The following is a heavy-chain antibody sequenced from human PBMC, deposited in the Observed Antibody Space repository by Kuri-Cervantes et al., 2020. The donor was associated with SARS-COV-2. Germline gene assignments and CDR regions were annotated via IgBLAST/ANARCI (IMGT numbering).Heavy chain of an antibody. Sequence: ASVKVSCKVSGYTLTELSMHWVRQAPGKGLEWMGGFDPEDGETIYAQKFQGRVTMTEDTSTDTAYMELSSLRSEDMAVYYCATYCSGGSCYLLSGELDYWGQGTLVTVSS. CDR2: FDPEDGET. J-gene: IGHJ4*02. CDR3: ATYCSGGSCYLLSGELDY. CDR1: GYTLTELS. D-gene: IGHD2-15*01. V-gene: IGHV1-24*01.